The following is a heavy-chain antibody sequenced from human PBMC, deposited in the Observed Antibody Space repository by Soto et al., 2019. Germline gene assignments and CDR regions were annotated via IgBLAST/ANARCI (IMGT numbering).Heavy chain of an antibody. V-gene: IGHV1-69*13. CDR2: IIPIFGTA. CDR3: AREGGAGAYYYYGMDV. D-gene: IGHD6-19*01. Sequence: SVKVSCKASGGTFSSYAISWVRQAPGQGLGWMGGIIPIFGTANYAQKFQGRVTITADESTSTAYMELSSLRSEDTAVYYCAREGGAGAYYYYGMDVWGQGTTVTVS. CDR1: GGTFSSYA. J-gene: IGHJ6*02.